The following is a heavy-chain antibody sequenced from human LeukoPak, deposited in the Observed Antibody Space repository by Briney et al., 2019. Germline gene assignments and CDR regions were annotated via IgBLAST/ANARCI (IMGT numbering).Heavy chain of an antibody. V-gene: IGHV4-4*07. CDR1: GLTINSYY. D-gene: IGHD3-3*01. J-gene: IGHJ1*01. CDR2: INGSGST. CDR3: ARSSGYYEISGYSVEYFQP. Sequence: PSETLSLTCTVSGLTINSYYMSWIRQPPGKGLEWIGRINGSGSTNHNPSLQNRLTMSVDTANNQFFLKLSTVPPVDQAAYYCARSSGYYEISGYSVEYFQPWGHSTLVSVSS.